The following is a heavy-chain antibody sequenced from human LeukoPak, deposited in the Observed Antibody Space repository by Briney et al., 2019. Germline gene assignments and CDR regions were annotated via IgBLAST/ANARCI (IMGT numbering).Heavy chain of an antibody. CDR3: AREWEHYYDSSGYYLHAFDI. Sequence: GGSLRLSCAASGFTFDDYAMHWVRQAPGKGLEWVSGISWNSGRIGYADSVKGRFTISRDNAKNSLYLQMNSLRAEDTAVYYCAREWEHYYDSSGYYLHAFDIWGQGTMVTVSS. V-gene: IGHV3-9*01. CDR1: GFTFDDYA. D-gene: IGHD3-22*01. J-gene: IGHJ3*02. CDR2: ISWNSGRI.